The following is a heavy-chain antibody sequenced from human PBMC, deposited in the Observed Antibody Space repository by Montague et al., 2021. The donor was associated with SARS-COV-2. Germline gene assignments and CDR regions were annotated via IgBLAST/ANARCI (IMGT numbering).Heavy chain of an antibody. CDR3: ARSPFTITFGGDITRLRGYYFDY. CDR2: IYYSGST. D-gene: IGHD3-16*01. CDR1: GGSISSSSYY. V-gene: IGHV4-39*07. Sequence: SETLSLTCTVSGGSISSSSYYWGWIRQPPGKGLEWIGSIYYSGSTYYNPSLKSRVTISVDTSKNQFSLKLSSVTAADTAVYYCARSPFTITFGGDITRLRGYYFDYWGQGTLVTVSS. J-gene: IGHJ4*02.